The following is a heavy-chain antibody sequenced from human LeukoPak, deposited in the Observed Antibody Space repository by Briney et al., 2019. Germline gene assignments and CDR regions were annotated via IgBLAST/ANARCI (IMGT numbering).Heavy chain of an antibody. CDR1: GFTFTNYG. V-gene: IGHV3-33*01. D-gene: IGHD3-22*01. Sequence: VGSLRLSCAASGFTFTNYGMHWVRQAPGKGLEWVAVIWYDGGNKYYADSVKGRFTISRDNSKNTLYLQMNSLRAEDTAVYYRARADYYDSFLWGRGTLVTVSS. CDR3: ARADYYDSFL. J-gene: IGHJ4*02. CDR2: IWYDGGNK.